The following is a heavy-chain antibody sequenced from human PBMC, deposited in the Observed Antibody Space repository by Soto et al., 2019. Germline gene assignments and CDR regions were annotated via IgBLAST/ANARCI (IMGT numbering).Heavy chain of an antibody. D-gene: IGHD6-13*01. CDR2: ISGYNGNT. CDR1: GYTFTNYG. V-gene: IGHV1-18*01. CDR3: ARDLASAAAGPGVYYGMDV. Sequence: ASVKVSCKASGYTFTNYGFSWVRQAPGQGLEWMGWISGYNGNTNYAERLQGRVTMTTDTSTSTAYMELKSLRYDDTAVYYCARDLASAAAGPGVYYGMDVWGQ. J-gene: IGHJ6*02.